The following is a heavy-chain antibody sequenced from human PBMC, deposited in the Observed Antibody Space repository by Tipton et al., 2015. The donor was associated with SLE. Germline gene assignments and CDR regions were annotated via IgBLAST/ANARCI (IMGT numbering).Heavy chain of an antibody. CDR3: ARGGGRGYGV. CDR1: GFTFSKYW. V-gene: IGHV3-7*01. CDR2: IKQDGSEK. D-gene: IGHD4/OR15-4a*01. Sequence: SLRLSCAASGFTFSKYWMSWVRQAPGKGLEWVANIKQDGSEKYYVDSVKGRFTISRDNAKNSLCLQMNSLRAEDTAVYYCARGGGRGYGVWGQGTLVTVSS. J-gene: IGHJ4*02.